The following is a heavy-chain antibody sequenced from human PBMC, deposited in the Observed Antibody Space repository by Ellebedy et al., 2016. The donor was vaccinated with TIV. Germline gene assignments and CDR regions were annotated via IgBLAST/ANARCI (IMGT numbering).Heavy chain of an antibody. J-gene: IGHJ4*02. CDR3: DRQGVIAAAGASDY. D-gene: IGHD6-13*01. V-gene: IGHV3-30*07. CDR1: GFTFISYV. Sequence: GESLKISCAASGFTFISYVLPLVHQSPGQGFELVTIISYDGSNKYYADSVKGRFTISRDNSKHTVYLQMNSLRAEDTAVYYCDRQGVIAAAGASDYWGQGTLVTVSS. CDR2: ISYDGSNK.